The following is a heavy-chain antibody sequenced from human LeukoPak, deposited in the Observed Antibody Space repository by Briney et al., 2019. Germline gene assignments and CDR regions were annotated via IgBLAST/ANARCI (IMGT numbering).Heavy chain of an antibody. CDR2: INYSGSA. CDR1: GGSISNYY. V-gene: IGHV4-59*01. Sequence: PSEALSLTCTVSGGSISNYYWSWIRQPPGKGLEWIGYINYSGSANYNPSLKSRVTMSVDTSKNQLSLKLTSVTAADTAVYYCARVYRDDFWSGYSTHFDYWGQGTLVTVSS. D-gene: IGHD3-3*01. J-gene: IGHJ4*02. CDR3: ARVYRDDFWSGYSTHFDY.